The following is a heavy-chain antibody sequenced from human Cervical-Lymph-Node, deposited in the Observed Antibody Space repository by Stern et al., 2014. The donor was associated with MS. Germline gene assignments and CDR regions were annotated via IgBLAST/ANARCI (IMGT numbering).Heavy chain of an antibody. V-gene: IGHV1-69*01. Sequence: MQLVEAGAEVKKPWSSVKVSCKTSGGSFSTINISWVRHAPGHRLDWLGGISPLFGTANYAHTAQSRVTITADDSTRTVNMEMSGLRSQDTAVYYCVRDQAGIAASWGQGTLVTVSS. CDR3: VRDQAGIAAS. CDR2: ISPLFGTA. D-gene: IGHD6-13*01. J-gene: IGHJ4*02. CDR1: GGSFSTIN.